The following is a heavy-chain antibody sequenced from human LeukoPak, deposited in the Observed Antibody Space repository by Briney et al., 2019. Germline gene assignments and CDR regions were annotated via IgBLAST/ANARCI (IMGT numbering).Heavy chain of an antibody. Sequence: SETLSLTCAVYGGSFSGYYWSWIRQPPGKGLEWIGEINHSGSTNYNPSLKSRVTISVDTSKNQFSLKLNSVTAADTAVYYCARVERSSGKDAFDIWGQGTMVTVSS. D-gene: IGHD3-22*01. CDR1: GGSFSGYY. CDR3: ARVERSSGKDAFDI. J-gene: IGHJ3*02. V-gene: IGHV4-34*01. CDR2: INHSGST.